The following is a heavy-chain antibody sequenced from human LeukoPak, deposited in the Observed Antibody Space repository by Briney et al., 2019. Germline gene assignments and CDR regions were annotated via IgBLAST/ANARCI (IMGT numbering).Heavy chain of an antibody. D-gene: IGHD5-12*01. V-gene: IGHV1-3*02. CDR2: SNAGNGNT. Sequence: GASVKVSCKASGYTFTSYDINWVRQATGQRLEWMGWSNAGNGNTKYSQEFQGRVTITRDTSASTAYMELSSLRSEDMAVYYCARGSGYDFGVIDYWGQGTLVTVSS. J-gene: IGHJ4*02. CDR3: ARGSGYDFGVIDY. CDR1: GYTFTSYD.